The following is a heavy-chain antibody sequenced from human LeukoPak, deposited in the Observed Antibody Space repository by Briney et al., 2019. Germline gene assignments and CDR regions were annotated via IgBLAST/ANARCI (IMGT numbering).Heavy chain of an antibody. CDR2: IYYSGST. CDR3: ARERGGYYYYDSSGYGAFDI. V-gene: IGHV4-31*03. Sequence: PSETLSLTCTVSGGSISSGGYSWSWIRQHPGKGLEWIGYIYYSGSTYYNPSLKSRVTISVDTSKNQFSLKLSSVTAADTAVYYCARERGGYYYYDSSGYGAFDIWGQGTMVTVSS. CDR1: GGSISSGGYS. D-gene: IGHD3-22*01. J-gene: IGHJ3*02.